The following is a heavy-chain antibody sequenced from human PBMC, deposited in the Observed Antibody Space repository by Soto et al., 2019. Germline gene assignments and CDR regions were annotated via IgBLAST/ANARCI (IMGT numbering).Heavy chain of an antibody. CDR3: SRLIGYCSGGSCYSFTRYYYYGIDV. CDR1: GGSISSYY. V-gene: IGHV4-59*08. J-gene: IGHJ6*02. CDR2: IYYSGST. Sequence: QVQLQESGPGLVKPSETLSLTCTVSGGSISSYYWSWIRQPPGKGLEWIGYIYYSGSTNYNPPLQSSDHISLDTSKSQFYLKLLSVTDADTALYYCSRLIGYCSGGSCYSFTRYYYYGIDVWGQGTTVTVSS. D-gene: IGHD2-15*01.